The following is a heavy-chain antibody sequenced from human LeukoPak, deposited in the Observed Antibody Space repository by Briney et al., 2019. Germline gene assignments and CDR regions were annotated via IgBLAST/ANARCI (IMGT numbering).Heavy chain of an antibody. D-gene: IGHD4-17*01. Sequence: SQTLSLTCTVSGGSISSDDYYWSCIRQPPGKGLEWIGYIYYSGSTYYNPSLKSRVTISVDTSKNQFSLKLSSVTAADTAVYYCARNNYGDSHFDYWGQGTLVTVSS. CDR3: ARNNYGDSHFDY. CDR2: IYYSGST. CDR1: GGSISSDDYY. V-gene: IGHV4-30-4*01. J-gene: IGHJ4*02.